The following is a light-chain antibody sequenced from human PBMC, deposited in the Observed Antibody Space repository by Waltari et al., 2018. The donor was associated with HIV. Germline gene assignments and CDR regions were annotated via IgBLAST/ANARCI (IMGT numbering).Light chain of an antibody. J-gene: IGLJ3*02. Sequence: QSVLTQPPSVSGAPGQRVTISCTGSSSNIGAGYDVHWYQHLPGTVPKLLIYGNSARPSGVPDRFSVSKAGTSASLAITGLQAEDEAHYYCQSYDSSLSGWVFGGGTKLTVL. CDR2: GNS. CDR3: QSYDSSLSGWV. V-gene: IGLV1-40*01. CDR1: SSNIGAGYD.